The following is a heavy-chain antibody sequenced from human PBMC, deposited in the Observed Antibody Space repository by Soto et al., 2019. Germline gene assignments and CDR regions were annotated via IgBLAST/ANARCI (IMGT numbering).Heavy chain of an antibody. V-gene: IGHV1-69*04. CDR1: GGTFSSYT. J-gene: IGHJ4*02. CDR3: EREEHYYGSGAFFDY. D-gene: IGHD3-10*01. CDR2: IIPILGIA. Sequence: SVKVSCKASGGTFSSYTISWVRHATGQGLEWMGRIIPILGIANYAQKFQGRVTITADKSTSTAYMELSSLRSEDTAVYYCEREEHYYGSGAFFDYWGQGTLVTVSS.